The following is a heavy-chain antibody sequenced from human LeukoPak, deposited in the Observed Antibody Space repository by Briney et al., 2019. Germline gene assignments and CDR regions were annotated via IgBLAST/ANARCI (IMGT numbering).Heavy chain of an antibody. CDR2: IYHSGST. CDR1: GGSISSGGYY. D-gene: IGHD6-19*01. CDR3: ARVVAVAGTFPDS. J-gene: IGHJ4*02. V-gene: IGHV4-30-2*01. Sequence: SETLSLTCTVSGGSISSGGYYWSWIRQPPGKGLEWIGYIYHSGSTYYNPSLKSRVTISVDRSKNQFSLKLSSVTAADTAVYFCARVVAVAGTFPDSWGQGTLVTVSS.